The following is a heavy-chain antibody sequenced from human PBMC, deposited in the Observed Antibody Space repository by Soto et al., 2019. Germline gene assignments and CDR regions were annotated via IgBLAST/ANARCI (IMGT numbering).Heavy chain of an antibody. V-gene: IGHV3-33*01. CDR2: IWYDGSNK. Sequence: PGGFLRLSCAASGFTFSSYGMHWVRQAPGKGLKWVAVIWYDGSNKYYADSVKGRFTISRDNSKNTLYLQMNSLRAEDTAVYYCAREGGYYDFWSGYWDYYYYGMDVWGQGTTVTVSS. CDR3: AREGGYYDFWSGYWDYYYYGMDV. CDR1: GFTFSSYG. J-gene: IGHJ6*02. D-gene: IGHD3-3*01.